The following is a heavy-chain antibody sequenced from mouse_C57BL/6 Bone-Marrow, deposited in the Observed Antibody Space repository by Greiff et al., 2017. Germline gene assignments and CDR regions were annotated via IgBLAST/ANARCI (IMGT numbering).Heavy chain of an antibody. CDR1: GFTFSDYG. V-gene: IGHV5-15*04. CDR2: ISNLAYSI. J-gene: IGHJ4*01. Sequence: EVKLVESGGGLVQPGGSLKLSCAASGFTFSDYGMAWVRQAPRKGPEWVAFISNLAYSIYYADTVTGRFTISRENAKNTLYLEMSSLRSEDTAMYYCARGDGYYLYYAMDYWGQGTSVTVSS. D-gene: IGHD2-3*01. CDR3: ARGDGYYLYYAMDY.